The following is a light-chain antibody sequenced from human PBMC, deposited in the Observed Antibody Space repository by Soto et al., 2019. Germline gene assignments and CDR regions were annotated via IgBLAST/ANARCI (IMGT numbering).Light chain of an antibody. Sequence: PRERATLSCRASQSISTTYLAWYQQKPGQAPRLLIYGASDRATGIPDRFGGSGSGTDFTLTISRLEPEDFAVYYCQQYGSSFPITFGQGTRLEIK. V-gene: IGKV3-20*01. CDR3: QQYGSSFPIT. CDR2: GAS. CDR1: QSISTTY. J-gene: IGKJ5*01.